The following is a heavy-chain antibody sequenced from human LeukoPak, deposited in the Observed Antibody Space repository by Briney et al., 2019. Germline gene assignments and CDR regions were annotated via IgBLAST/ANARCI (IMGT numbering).Heavy chain of an antibody. J-gene: IGHJ6*02. D-gene: IGHD1-26*01. CDR1: GGSISSGGYS. CDR3: ARDIDLIVGATRDYGMDV. V-gene: IGHV4-30-2*01. Sequence: SETLSLTCTVSGGSISSGGYSWSWIRQPPGKGLEWIGYIYHSGSTYYNPSLKSRVTISVDRSKNQFSLKLSSVTAADTAVYYCARDIDLIVGATRDYGMDVWGQGTTVTVSS. CDR2: IYHSGST.